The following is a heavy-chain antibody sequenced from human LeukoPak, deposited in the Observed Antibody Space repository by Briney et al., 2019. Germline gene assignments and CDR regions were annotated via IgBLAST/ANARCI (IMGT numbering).Heavy chain of an antibody. Sequence: GGSLRLSCAASGFTFSSYGMQFSSYGMHWVRQAPGQGLEWVAFIRSDGRNTYYADSVKGRFTISRDNTKNILYLQMKSQTAKDTVLYYCAKLKINYYYYMDVWGKGTTVIVSS. CDR1: GFTFSSYGMQFSSYG. CDR3: AKLKINYYYYMDV. CDR2: IRSDGRNT. J-gene: IGHJ6*03. D-gene: IGHD3-16*01. V-gene: IGHV3-30*02.